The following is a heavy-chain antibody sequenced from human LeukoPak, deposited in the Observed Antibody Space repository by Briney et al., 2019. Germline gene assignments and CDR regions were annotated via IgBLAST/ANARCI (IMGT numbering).Heavy chain of an antibody. V-gene: IGHV4-59*12. CDR2: IYYTGDT. D-gene: IGHD4-17*01. Sequence: SETLSLTCTVSGGSISSSYWGWIRQPPGMGLEWIGYIYYTGDTNYTPSLKSRVTISVDTSKNQFSLKLSSVTAADTAVYYCARGGGDGNGMDVWGQGTTVTVSS. J-gene: IGHJ6*02. CDR1: GGSISSSY. CDR3: ARGGGDGNGMDV.